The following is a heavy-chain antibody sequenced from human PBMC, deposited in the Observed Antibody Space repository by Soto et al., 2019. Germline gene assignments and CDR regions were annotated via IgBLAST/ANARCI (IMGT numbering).Heavy chain of an antibody. CDR1: GFTLSNAW. V-gene: IGHV3-15*07. CDR2: IKSKTDGGTA. D-gene: IGHD6-13*01. CDR3: CTDQGDSSSWYRFDY. Sequence: EVQLVESGGGLVKPGGSLRLSCAASGFTLSNAWMHWVRQTPGKGLEWVGRIKSKTDGGTADYAAPVKGRFTISRDDSQNTLFLQMNSLNTEDTAVYYCCTDQGDSSSWYRFDYWGQGTSVTVSS. J-gene: IGHJ4*02.